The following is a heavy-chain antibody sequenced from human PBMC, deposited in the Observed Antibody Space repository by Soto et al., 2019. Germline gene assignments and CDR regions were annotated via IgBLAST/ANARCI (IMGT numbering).Heavy chain of an antibody. J-gene: IGHJ4*02. CDR1: SGSINSHF. CDR3: ATINGGSPDF. V-gene: IGHV4-4*07. Sequence: QVQLQESGPGLVKPSETLSLTCTVSSGSINSHFWSWIRQPAGKGQEWIGHIYKSGTTTYNPSLKSRVTMSVDPPKSRFSLKLSSVTAADTAVYYCATINGGSPDFWGQGTLVTVSS. D-gene: IGHD2-15*01. CDR2: IYKSGTT.